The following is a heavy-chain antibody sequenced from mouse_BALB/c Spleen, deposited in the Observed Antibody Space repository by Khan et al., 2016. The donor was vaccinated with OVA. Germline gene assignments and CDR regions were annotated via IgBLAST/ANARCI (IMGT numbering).Heavy chain of an antibody. J-gene: IGHJ4*01. Sequence: QIQLVQSGPELKKPGETVKISCKASGYTFTNYGMNWVKPSPGKALKWMGWINTYTGEPTYADDFKGRFAFSLETSASTAYLQINNHKNEDKATYFCARPPYFSYTLDYWGRGTSVTVSS. D-gene: IGHD2-10*01. CDR3: ARPPYFSYTLDY. CDR1: GYTFTNYG. CDR2: INTYTGEP. V-gene: IGHV9-1*02.